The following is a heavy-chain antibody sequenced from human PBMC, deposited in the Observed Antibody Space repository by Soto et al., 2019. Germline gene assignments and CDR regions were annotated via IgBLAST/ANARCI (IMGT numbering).Heavy chain of an antibody. D-gene: IGHD6-19*01. CDR3: ARTIAVAGSLYFDY. CDR2: IYHSGST. Sequence: PSETLSLTCAVSGYSISSGYYWGWIRQPPGKGLEWIGSIYHSGSTYYNPSLKSRVTISVDTSKNQFSLKLSSVTAADTAVYYCARTIAVAGSLYFDYWGQGTLVTVYS. CDR1: GYSISSGYY. V-gene: IGHV4-38-2*01. J-gene: IGHJ4*02.